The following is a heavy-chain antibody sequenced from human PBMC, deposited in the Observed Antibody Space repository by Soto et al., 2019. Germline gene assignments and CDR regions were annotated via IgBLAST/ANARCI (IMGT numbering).Heavy chain of an antibody. Sequence: QVQLVQSGAEVKKPGTSVKVSCKASGYTFTSYDINWVRQATGQGLEWMGWMNPNSGNTGYAQKFQGRVTMTRNTSISTAYMELSSLRSEDTAVHYCARGLTTVTTSPYWGQGTLVTVSS. CDR1: GYTFTSYD. CDR2: MNPNSGNT. J-gene: IGHJ4*02. V-gene: IGHV1-8*01. D-gene: IGHD4-17*01. CDR3: ARGLTTVTTSPY.